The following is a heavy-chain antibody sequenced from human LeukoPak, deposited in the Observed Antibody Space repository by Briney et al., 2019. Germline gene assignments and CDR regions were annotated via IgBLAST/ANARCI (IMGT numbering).Heavy chain of an antibody. CDR1: GGSISSYY. CDR2: IYYSGST. CDR3: ARARDYYYYMDV. Sequence: SSETLSLTCTVSGGSISSYYWSWIRQPPGKGLEWIGYIYYSGSTNYNPSLKSRVTISVDTSKNQFSLKLSSVTAADTAVYYCARARDYYYYMDVWGKGTTVTVSS. J-gene: IGHJ6*03. V-gene: IGHV4-59*01.